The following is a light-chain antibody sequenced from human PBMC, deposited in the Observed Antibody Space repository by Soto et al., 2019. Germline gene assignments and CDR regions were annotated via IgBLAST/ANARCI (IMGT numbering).Light chain of an antibody. V-gene: IGLV2-14*03. J-gene: IGLJ1*01. CDR1: SSDVGAYNF. Sequence: QSVPPLPPSNTCSPGQPITISCPGPSSDVGAYNFVSWHPQHPVQAPKLMIYNXYDRPSVVFSRFSGSKSGNAASLTISGLQGEDEADYYCSAYTVSRTYVFGTGTKVTVL. CDR2: NXY. CDR3: SAYTVSRTYV.